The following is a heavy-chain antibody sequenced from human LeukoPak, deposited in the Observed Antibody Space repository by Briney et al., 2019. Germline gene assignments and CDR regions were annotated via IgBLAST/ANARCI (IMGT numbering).Heavy chain of an antibody. CDR1: GFTFSSYA. Sequence: GGSLRLSCAASGFTFSSYAMSWVRQAPGKGLEWVSAISGSGGSTYYADSVKGRFTISRDNSKNTLYLQMNSLRAEDTAVYCCAKDGLNSIAAAVWFDPWGQGTPVTVSS. J-gene: IGHJ5*02. V-gene: IGHV3-23*01. CDR2: ISGSGGST. CDR3: AKDGLNSIAAAVWFDP. D-gene: IGHD6-13*01.